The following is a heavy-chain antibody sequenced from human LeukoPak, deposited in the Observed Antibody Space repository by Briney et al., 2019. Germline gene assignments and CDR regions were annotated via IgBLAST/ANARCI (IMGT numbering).Heavy chain of an antibody. CDR3: ASAVTTRKPFDY. CDR1: GFTFSSYS. J-gene: IGHJ4*02. Sequence: GGSLRLSCAASGFTFSSYSMNWVRQAPGKGLEWVSSISSSSSYIYYADSVKARFTISRDNAKNSLYLQMNSLRAEDTAVYYCASAVTTRKPFDYWGQGTLVTVSS. D-gene: IGHD4-11*01. CDR2: ISSSSSYI. V-gene: IGHV3-21*01.